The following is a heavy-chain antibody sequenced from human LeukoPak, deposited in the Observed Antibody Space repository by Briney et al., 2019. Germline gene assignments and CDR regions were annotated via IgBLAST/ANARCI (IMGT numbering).Heavy chain of an antibody. CDR2: INPSGGST. Sequence: ASVKVSCKASGHTFTSYYMHWVRQAPGQGLEWMGIINPSGGSTSYAQKFQGRVTMTRDMSTSTVYMELSSLRSEDTAVYYCARAPRNYYGSGSYYSDYYYMDVWGKGTTVTISS. D-gene: IGHD3-10*01. CDR1: GHTFTSYY. V-gene: IGHV1-46*01. CDR3: ARAPRNYYGSGSYYSDYYYMDV. J-gene: IGHJ6*03.